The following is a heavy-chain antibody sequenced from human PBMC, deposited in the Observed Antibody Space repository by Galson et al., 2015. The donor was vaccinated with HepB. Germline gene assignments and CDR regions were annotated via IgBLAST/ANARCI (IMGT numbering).Heavy chain of an antibody. D-gene: IGHD2-2*01. J-gene: IGHJ6*02. CDR3: TRHTSPYYGMDV. CDR2: IYPGDSDT. Sequence: QSGAEVKKPGESLKISCKGSGYSFTNYGIGWVRQMPGKGLEWMGNIYPGDSDTRYSPSFLGQVTISADKSITTAYLQWASLKASDTAMYYCTRHTSPYYGMDVWGQGTTVIVSS. V-gene: IGHV5-51*01. CDR1: GYSFTNYG.